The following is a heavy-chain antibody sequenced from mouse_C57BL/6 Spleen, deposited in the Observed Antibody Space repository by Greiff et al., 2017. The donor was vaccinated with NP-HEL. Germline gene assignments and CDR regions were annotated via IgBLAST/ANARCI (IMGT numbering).Heavy chain of an antibody. CDR1: GYTFTDYY. Sequence: EVKLQESGPVLVKPGASVKMSCKASGYTFTDYYMNWVKQSHGKSLEWIGVINPYNGGTSYNQKFKGKATLTVDKSSSTAYMELNSLTSEDSAVYFCARSGYYSYWYFDVWGTGTTVTVSS. CDR2: INPYNGGT. J-gene: IGHJ1*03. D-gene: IGHD2-3*01. V-gene: IGHV1-19*01. CDR3: ARSGYYSYWYFDV.